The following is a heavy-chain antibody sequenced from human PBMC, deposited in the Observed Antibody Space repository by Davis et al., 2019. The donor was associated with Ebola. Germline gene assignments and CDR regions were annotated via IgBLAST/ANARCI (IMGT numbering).Heavy chain of an antibody. CDR2: ISYDGSNK. J-gene: IGHJ4*02. D-gene: IGHD3-22*01. CDR3: ARESLPVTMIVVVISHFDY. V-gene: IGHV3-30*03. Sequence: GESLKISCAASGFTFSDYYMSWIRQAPGKGLEWVAVISYDGSNKYYADSVKGRFTISRDNSKNTLYLQMNSLRAEDTAVYYCARESLPVTMIVVVISHFDYWGQGTLVTVSS. CDR1: GFTFSDYY.